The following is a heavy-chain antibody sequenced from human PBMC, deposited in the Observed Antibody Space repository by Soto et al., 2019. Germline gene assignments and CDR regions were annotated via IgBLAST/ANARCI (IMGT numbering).Heavy chain of an antibody. CDR3: ARQYYDSSGYYRPDFDY. CDR1: GYTFTSYG. CDR2: ISAYNGNT. J-gene: IGHJ4*02. Sequence: ASVKVSCKASGYTFTSYGISWVRQAPGQGLEWMGWISAYNGNTNYAQKLQGRVTMTTDTSTSTAYMELRSLRSDDTAVYYCARQYYDSSGYYRPDFDYWGQGTLVTVSS. V-gene: IGHV1-18*01. D-gene: IGHD3-22*01.